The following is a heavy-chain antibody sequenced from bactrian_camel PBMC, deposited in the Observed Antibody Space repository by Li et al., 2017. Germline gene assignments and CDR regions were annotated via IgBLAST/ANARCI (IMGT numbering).Heavy chain of an antibody. CDR1: GFPVAERQ. V-gene: IGHV3S63*01. Sequence: HVQLVESGGGSVQAGETLKLSCLASGFPVAERQMCWYRQSPGSRCELVSCIKSDGSTYYSDSVKGRFTISQHSAKRTVWLQMDRLKPEDTAVYVCAAHHPKVLLVDLPVCREDNGYWGQGTQVTVS. D-gene: IGHD6*01. CDR3: AAHHPKVLLVDLPVCREDNGY. CDR2: IKSDGST. J-gene: IGHJ4*01.